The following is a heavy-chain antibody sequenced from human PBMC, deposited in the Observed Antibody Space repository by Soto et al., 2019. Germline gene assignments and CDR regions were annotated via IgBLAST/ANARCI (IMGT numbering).Heavy chain of an antibody. CDR2: IYYSGST. Sequence: QLQLQESGPGLVKPSETLSLTCTVSGGSISSSSYYWGWIRQPPGKGLEWLGSIYYSGSTYYNPSLKSRVTISVDTSKNQFSLKLSSVTAADTAVYYCARQVYCSSTSCSKLDYWGQGTLVTVSS. J-gene: IGHJ4*02. CDR1: GGSISSSSYY. D-gene: IGHD2-2*01. CDR3: ARQVYCSSTSCSKLDY. V-gene: IGHV4-39*01.